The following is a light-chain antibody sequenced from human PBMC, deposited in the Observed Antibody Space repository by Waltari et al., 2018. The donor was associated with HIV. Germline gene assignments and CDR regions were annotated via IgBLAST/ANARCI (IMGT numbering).Light chain of an antibody. CDR2: RND. J-gene: IGLJ3*02. CDR3: STWDNSLSHWV. V-gene: IGLV1-47*01. CDR1: IPNLGGHF. Sequence: QPVVTQPPSASGTPGQNISISCSGAIPNLGGHFVYWYQQRPGTAPRLLLYRNDQRPSGVPDRFSGSKSATSASLAISGLRSEDEADYHCSTWDNSLSHWVFGGGTKVTVL.